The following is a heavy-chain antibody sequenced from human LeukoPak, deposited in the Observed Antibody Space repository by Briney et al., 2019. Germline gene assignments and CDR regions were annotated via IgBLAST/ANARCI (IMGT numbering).Heavy chain of an antibody. D-gene: IGHD2-21*02. CDR2: ISSTSSYI. Sequence: GGSLRLSCAVSGFTFSTYSMTWVRQAPGKGLQLVSSISSTSSYINYADSVKGRFTIPRDNAENSLYLEMNSLRVEDTAVYYCAKTGGRGDPFDYWGQGTLVTVSS. CDR1: GFTFSTYS. CDR3: AKTGGRGDPFDY. J-gene: IGHJ4*02. V-gene: IGHV3-21*01.